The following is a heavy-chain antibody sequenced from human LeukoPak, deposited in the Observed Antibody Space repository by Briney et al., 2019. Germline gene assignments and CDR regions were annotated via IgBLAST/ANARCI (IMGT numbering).Heavy chain of an antibody. CDR1: GGSISSYY. Sequence: SETLSLTCTVSGGSISSYYWSWIRQPPGKGLEWIGYIYTSGSTNYNPSLKSRVTISVDTSKNQFSPKLSSVTAADTAVYYCARRVAAVGEYYFDYWGQGTLVTVSS. J-gene: IGHJ4*02. CDR2: IYTSGST. V-gene: IGHV4-4*09. CDR3: ARRVAAVGEYYFDY. D-gene: IGHD3-10*01.